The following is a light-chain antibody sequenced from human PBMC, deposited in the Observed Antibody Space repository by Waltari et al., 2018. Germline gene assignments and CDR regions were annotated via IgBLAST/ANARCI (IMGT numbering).Light chain of an antibody. J-gene: IGKJ1*01. V-gene: IGKV1-39*01. CDR3: QQSYSHTRT. CDR1: QSISSY. CDR2: AAS. Sequence: DIQMTQSPPSLSASAGDRVTITCRASQSISSYLNWYQQKPGIAPKLLIYAASSLQSGVPSRFSGSGSGRDFTLIISSLQPEDFATYSCQQSYSHTRTFGQGTKVEIK.